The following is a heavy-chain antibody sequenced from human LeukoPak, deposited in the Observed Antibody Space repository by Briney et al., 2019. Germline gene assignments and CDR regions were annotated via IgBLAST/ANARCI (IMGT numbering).Heavy chain of an antibody. CDR1: GGSFSGYY. J-gene: IGHJ5*02. CDR3: ARGDSGSPKYEWFGP. CDR2: INHSGST. D-gene: IGHD3-10*01. Sequence: PSETLSLTCAVYGGSFSGYYWSWIRQPPGKGLEWIGEINHSGSTNYNPSLKSRVTISVDTSKNQFSLKLSSVTAADTAVYFCARGDSGSPKYEWFGPWGQGTLVTVSS. V-gene: IGHV4-34*01.